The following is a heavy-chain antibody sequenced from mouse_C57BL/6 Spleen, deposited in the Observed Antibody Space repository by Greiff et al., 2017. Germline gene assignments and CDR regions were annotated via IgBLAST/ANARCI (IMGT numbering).Heavy chain of an antibody. CDR1: GFTFSSYA. CDR2: ISDGGSYT. Sequence: EVMLVESGGGLVKPGGSLKLSCAASGFTFSSYAMSWVRQTPEKRLEWVATISDGGSYTYYPDNVKGRFTISRDNAKNNLYLQMSHLKSEDTAMYYCAREGAYYSNDGYYFGYWGQGTTLTVSS. V-gene: IGHV5-4*01. J-gene: IGHJ2*01. D-gene: IGHD2-5*01. CDR3: AREGAYYSNDGYYFGY.